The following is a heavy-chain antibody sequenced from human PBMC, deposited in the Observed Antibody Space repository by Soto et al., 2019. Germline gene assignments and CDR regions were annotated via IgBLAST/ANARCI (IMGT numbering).Heavy chain of an antibody. CDR1: GGSFSDTY. CDR2: INHNTNT. CDR3: VSYGPGTYYSGYSFDF. V-gene: IGHV4-34*01. Sequence: SETLSLTCAVYGGSFSDTYWNWFRQPPGKGLEWIGEINHNTNTIYNPSLTSRVTISVDTSKNQFSLELSSVTAADTALYYCVSYGPGTYYSGYSFDFWSQGSLVTVSS. J-gene: IGHJ4*02. D-gene: IGHD3-10*01.